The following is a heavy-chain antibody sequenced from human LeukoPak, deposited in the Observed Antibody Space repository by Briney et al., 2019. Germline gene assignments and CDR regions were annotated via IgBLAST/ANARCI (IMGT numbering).Heavy chain of an antibody. CDR2: IYPGDSDT. V-gene: IGHV5-51*01. CDR1: GYSFTSYW. Sequence: GESLKISCKGSGYSFTSYWIGWVRQMPGKGLEWMGIIYPGDSDTRYSPSFQGQVTISADKSISTAYLQWSSLKASDTAMYYSARRRTYYYDSSDFDYWGQGTLVTVSS. J-gene: IGHJ4*02. D-gene: IGHD3-22*01. CDR3: ARRRTYYYDSSDFDY.